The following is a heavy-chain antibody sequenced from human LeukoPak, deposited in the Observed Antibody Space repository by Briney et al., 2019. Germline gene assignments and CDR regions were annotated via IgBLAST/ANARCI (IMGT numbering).Heavy chain of an antibody. D-gene: IGHD2-21*02. J-gene: IGHJ5*02. V-gene: IGHV1-18*01. Sequence: GASVKVSCKASGYTFTSYGISWVRQAPGQGLEWMGWISAYNGNTNYAQKLQGRVTMTTDTSTSTAYMELRSLRSDDTAVYYCANVVVVTAGVGWFDPWGQGTLVTVSS. CDR2: ISAYNGNT. CDR3: ANVVVVTAGVGWFDP. CDR1: GYTFTSYG.